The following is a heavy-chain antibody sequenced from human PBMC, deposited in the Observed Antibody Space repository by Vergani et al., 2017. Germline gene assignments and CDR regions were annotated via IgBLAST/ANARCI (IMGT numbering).Heavy chain of an antibody. CDR2: MNPNSGNT. Sequence: QVQLVQSGAEVKKPGSSVKVSCKASGGTFSSYDINWVRQAAGQGLEWMGWMNPNSGNTGYAQKFQGRVTITRNTSISTAYMELSSLRSEDTAVYYCARGLYYYGMDVWGQGTTVTVSS. J-gene: IGHJ6*02. CDR1: GGTFSSYD. CDR3: ARGLYYYGMDV. V-gene: IGHV1-8*03.